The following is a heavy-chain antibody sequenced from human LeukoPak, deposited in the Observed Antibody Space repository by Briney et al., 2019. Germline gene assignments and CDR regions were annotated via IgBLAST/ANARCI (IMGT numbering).Heavy chain of an antibody. Sequence: GGSLKISGAASGTAVAGSAVHCVRQAPGKGLEWVGCVRSQKKNYATIYGASVKGRYTISRDDSRNTAPLQMNTLRIEDTAVYFCIRQVETFAAEPRGQGTLVTVSS. CDR3: IRQVETFAAEP. J-gene: IGHJ5*02. V-gene: IGHV3-73*01. CDR2: VRSQKKNYAT. CDR1: GTAVAGSA. D-gene: IGHD2-15*01.